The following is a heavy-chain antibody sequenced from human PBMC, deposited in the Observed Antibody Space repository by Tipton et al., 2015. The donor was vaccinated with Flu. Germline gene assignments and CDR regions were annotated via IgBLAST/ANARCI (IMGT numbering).Heavy chain of an antibody. CDR3: ARGLYASGTYQSRSFDS. V-gene: IGHV4-34*01. CDR1: GGSFSGYY. Sequence: TLSLTCAVYGGSFSGYYWSWIRQPPGKGLEWIGEINHNGSSNYNPSLKSRVTISVDTSKNQFSLKLSSVTAADTAVYYCARGLYASGTYQSRSFDSWRHGPLFPVSS. D-gene: IGHD3-10*01. J-gene: IGHJ4*01. CDR2: INHNGSS.